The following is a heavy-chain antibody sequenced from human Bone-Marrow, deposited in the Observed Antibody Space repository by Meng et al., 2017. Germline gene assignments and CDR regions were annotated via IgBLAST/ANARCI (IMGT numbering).Heavy chain of an antibody. Sequence: SETLSLTCTASGGSISSYYWSWIRQPPGKGLEGIGYIYYSGSTNYNPSLKSRVTISVDTSKNQFSLKMSSVTAADTAVYYCARDEGGVVLGAFDIWGQGTMVTVSS. CDR3: ARDEGGVVLGAFDI. V-gene: IGHV4-59*13. J-gene: IGHJ3*02. D-gene: IGHD3-10*01. CDR2: IYYSGST. CDR1: GGSISSYY.